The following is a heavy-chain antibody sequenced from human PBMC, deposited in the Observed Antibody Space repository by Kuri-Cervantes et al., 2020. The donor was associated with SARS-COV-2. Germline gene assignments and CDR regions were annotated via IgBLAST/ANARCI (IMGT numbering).Heavy chain of an antibody. CDR1: GGSISSSDYY. CDR2: IYYRGST. Sequence: SETLSLTCTVSGGSISSSDYYWSWIRQPPGKGLEWIGYIYYRGSTYYNPSLKSRVTISIDTSKNQFSVNLSSVTAADTAVYYCARGAYWFDPWGQGTLVTVSS. V-gene: IGHV4-30-4*02. J-gene: IGHJ5*02. CDR3: ARGAYWFDP.